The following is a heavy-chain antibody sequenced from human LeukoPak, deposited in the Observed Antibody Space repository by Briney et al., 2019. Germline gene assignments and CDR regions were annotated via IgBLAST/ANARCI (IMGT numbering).Heavy chain of an antibody. V-gene: IGHV3-74*01. J-gene: IGHJ4*02. Sequence: GGSVRLSCAAWGFTFSNCWVLWVRQARGGGGVWVSRINTDENITTYADSLKGRFTISTDNPKNALHLQMHTLRAEDTAVYYCARELSGTSSRHFDYWGQGTLVTVSS. CDR1: GFTFSNCW. CDR2: INTDENIT. CDR3: ARELSGTSSRHFDY. D-gene: IGHD2-2*01.